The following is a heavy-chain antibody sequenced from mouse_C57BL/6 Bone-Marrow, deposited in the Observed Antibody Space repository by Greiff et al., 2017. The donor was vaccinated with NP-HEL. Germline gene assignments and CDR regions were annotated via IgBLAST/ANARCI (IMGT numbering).Heavy chain of an antibody. J-gene: IGHJ3*01. D-gene: IGHD1-1*01. CDR3: AGSYYGSSYVGFAY. CDR2: IDPEDGDT. CDR1: GFNIKDYY. V-gene: IGHV14-2*01. Sequence: EVQLQQSGAELVKPGASVKLSCTASGFNIKDYYMHWVKQRPEQGLEWIGRIDPEDGDTKYAPKFQGKAPITADTSSNTAYLQLSSLTADDAAVYCSAGSYYGSSYVGFAYWGQGTLVTVSA.